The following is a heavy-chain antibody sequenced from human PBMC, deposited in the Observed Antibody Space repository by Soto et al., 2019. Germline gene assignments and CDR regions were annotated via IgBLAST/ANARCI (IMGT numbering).Heavy chain of an antibody. J-gene: IGHJ6*02. D-gene: IGHD2-2*01. Sequence: ASVKVSCKASGYAFTTYGISWVRQAPGQGLEWMGWISAYNGNTKYAQKLRGRVTMTTDTSTTTAYMELRSLRSDDTAVYYCARETIVVVPGDVEFYYYHGMDVWGQGTTVTVSS. CDR2: ISAYNGNT. CDR1: GYAFTTYG. V-gene: IGHV1-18*04. CDR3: ARETIVVVPGDVEFYYYHGMDV.